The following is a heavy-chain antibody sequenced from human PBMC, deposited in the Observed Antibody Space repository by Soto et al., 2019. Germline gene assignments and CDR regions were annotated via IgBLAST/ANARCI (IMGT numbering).Heavy chain of an antibody. CDR1: GFTISSYW. V-gene: IGHV3-7*05. CDR3: ARDLRPHPRYIAVAGTLFDY. Sequence: GGSLRLSCAASGFTISSYWMSCVRQAPGKRLEWVANITQDRSEKYYVDSVKGRFTISRDNAKNSLYLQMNSLRAEDTAVYYCARDLRPHPRYIAVAGTLFDYWGQGTLVTVSS. J-gene: IGHJ4*02. CDR2: ITQDRSEK. D-gene: IGHD6-19*01.